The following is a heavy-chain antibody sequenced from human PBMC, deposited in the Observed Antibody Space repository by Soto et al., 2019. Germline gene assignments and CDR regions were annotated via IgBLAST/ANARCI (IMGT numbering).Heavy chain of an antibody. CDR1: GFTFGSRA. CDR2: ITDNGGDS. CDR3: ARGSEDSYPGSRIFAF. J-gene: IGHJ4*02. V-gene: IGHV3-23*01. Sequence: EVQLLVSGGDLVQPGGSLRLSCVASGFTFGSRAMSWVRQAPGEGLEWVSTITDNGGDSKSADSVRGRFAISRDNSKNILYLQMHSLRAEDSAIYYCARGSEDSYPGSRIFAFWGRGTLVSVSS. D-gene: IGHD3-10*01.